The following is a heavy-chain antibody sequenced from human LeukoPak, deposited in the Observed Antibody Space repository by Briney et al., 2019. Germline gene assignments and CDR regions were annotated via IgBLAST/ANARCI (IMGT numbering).Heavy chain of an antibody. V-gene: IGHV3-30*03. J-gene: IGHJ4*02. D-gene: IGHD3-10*01. Sequence: GRSLRLSCAASGFTFSSYGMHWVRQAPGKGLEWVAVISYDGSNKYYADSVKGRFTIPRDNSKNTLYLQMNSLRAEDTAVYYCARSLSPMLRGAPYYWGQGTLVTVSS. CDR2: ISYDGSNK. CDR3: ARSLSPMLRGAPYY. CDR1: GFTFSSYG.